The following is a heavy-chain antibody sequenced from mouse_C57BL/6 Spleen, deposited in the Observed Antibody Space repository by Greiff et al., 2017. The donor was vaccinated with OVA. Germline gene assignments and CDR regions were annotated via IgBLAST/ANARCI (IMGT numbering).Heavy chain of an antibody. Sequence: EVHLVESGGDLVKPGGSLKLSCAASGFTFSSYGMSWVRQTPDKRLEWVATISSGGSYTYYPDSVKGRFTISRDNAKNTLYLQMSSLKSEDTAMYYCARHGSYGNYQYYFDYWGQGTTLTVSS. V-gene: IGHV5-6*01. CDR2: ISSGGSYT. J-gene: IGHJ2*01. CDR1: GFTFSSYG. CDR3: ARHGSYGNYQYYFDY. D-gene: IGHD2-1*01.